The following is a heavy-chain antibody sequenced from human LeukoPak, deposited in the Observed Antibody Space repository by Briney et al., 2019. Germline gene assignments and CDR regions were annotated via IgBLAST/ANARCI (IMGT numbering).Heavy chain of an antibody. CDR2: LGGRGVLT. J-gene: IGHJ4*02. D-gene: IGHD3-3*01. V-gene: IGHV3-23*01. Sequence: GGSLRLSCAASGXTFSSYGMHWVRQAPGKGLEWVSTLGGRGVLTYYADSVRGRFTVSRDNSKNTLYLQMNSLRAEDTAVYYCARRDGSGYYALDYWGQGFLVTVSS. CDR1: GXTFSSYG. CDR3: ARRDGSGYYALDY.